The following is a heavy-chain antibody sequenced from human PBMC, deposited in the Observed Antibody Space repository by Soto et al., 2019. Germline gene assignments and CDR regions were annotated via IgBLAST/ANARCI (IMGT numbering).Heavy chain of an antibody. V-gene: IGHV4-61*01. J-gene: IGHJ4*02. CDR1: GGSVSSGSYY. Sequence: SETLSLTCTVSGGSVSSGSYYWSWIRQPPGKGLEWIGYIYYSGSTNYNTSLKSRVTISVDTSKKQFSQKLSSVTAADTAVYYCARIGYYDKSPVDYWGQGTLVTVSS. D-gene: IGHD3-22*01. CDR3: ARIGYYDKSPVDY. CDR2: IYYSGST.